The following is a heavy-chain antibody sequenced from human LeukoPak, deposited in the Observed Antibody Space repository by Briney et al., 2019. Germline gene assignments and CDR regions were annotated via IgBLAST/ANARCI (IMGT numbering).Heavy chain of an antibody. Sequence: GGSLRLSCTASGFTFRTSGMHWVRQAPGKGLVWVGFIQHDETEICSADSVRGRFTFSRDNFKSTVYLQMNSLRVEDSAVYYCARESGATKIGQLLNYWGQGTLVSVSS. CDR1: GFTFRTSG. CDR2: IQHDETEI. J-gene: IGHJ4*02. CDR3: ARESGATKIGQLLNY. D-gene: IGHD3-10*01. V-gene: IGHV3-30*02.